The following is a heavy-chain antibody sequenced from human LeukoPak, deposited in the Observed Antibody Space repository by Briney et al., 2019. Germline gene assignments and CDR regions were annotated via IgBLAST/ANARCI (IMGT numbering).Heavy chain of an antibody. CDR3: AKVAAASDAFDI. D-gene: IGHD6-13*01. J-gene: IGHJ3*02. CDR1: GFTFSSYA. Sequence: QAGGSLRLSCAASGFTFSSYAMSWVRQAPGKGLEWVSAISGSGGSTYYADSVKGRLTISRDNSKNTLYLQMNSLRAEDTAVYYCAKVAAASDAFDIWGQGTMVTVSS. CDR2: ISGSGGST. V-gene: IGHV3-23*01.